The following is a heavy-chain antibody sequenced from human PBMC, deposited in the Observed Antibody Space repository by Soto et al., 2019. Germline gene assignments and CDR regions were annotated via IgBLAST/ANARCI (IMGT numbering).Heavy chain of an antibody. D-gene: IGHD4-17*01. CDR2: INAGNGNT. Sequence: ASVKVSCKASGYTFTSYTMHWVRQAPGQRLEWMGWINAGNGNTKYSQKFQGRVTISRDTSASTAYMEPSSLRSEETALYYCARDTAPSYLWGQGTTVPVSS. V-gene: IGHV1-3*01. CDR3: ARDTAPSYL. J-gene: IGHJ6*02. CDR1: GYTFTSYT.